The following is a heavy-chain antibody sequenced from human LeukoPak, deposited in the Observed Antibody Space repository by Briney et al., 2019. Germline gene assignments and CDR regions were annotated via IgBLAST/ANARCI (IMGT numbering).Heavy chain of an antibody. CDR3: ARDPVPPGIAAAGTSGHFQH. D-gene: IGHD6-13*01. CDR1: GYTFTSYA. V-gene: IGHV1-18*01. Sequence: GASVKVSCKASGYTFTSYAMNWVRQAPGQGLEWMGWISAYNGNTNYAQKLQGRVTMTTDTSTSTVYMELRSLRSDDTAVYYCARDPVPPGIAAAGTSGHFQHWGQGTLVTVSS. J-gene: IGHJ1*01. CDR2: ISAYNGNT.